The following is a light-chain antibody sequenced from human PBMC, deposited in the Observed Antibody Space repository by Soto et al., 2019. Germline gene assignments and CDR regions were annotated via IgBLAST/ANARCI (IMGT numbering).Light chain of an antibody. Sequence: DIRMTQSPSNLSASVGDTVTFTCRASQSFSGWLAWYQQKPGEAPKLLIYDASALPRGVPSRFSGSGSGTKFTLTIASLQPDDFATYYCQHYNSYSEAFGQGTKVDIK. CDR3: QHYNSYSEA. CDR1: QSFSGW. V-gene: IGKV1-5*01. CDR2: DAS. J-gene: IGKJ1*01.